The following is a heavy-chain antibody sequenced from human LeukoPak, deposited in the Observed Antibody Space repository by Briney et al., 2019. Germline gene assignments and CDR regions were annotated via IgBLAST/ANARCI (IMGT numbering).Heavy chain of an antibody. J-gene: IGHJ6*02. CDR3: ARAATLSSYYYGSGSHYGMDV. V-gene: IGHV1-69*13. CDR2: IIPIFGTA. D-gene: IGHD3-10*01. Sequence: SVTVSCTASGGTFSSYAISWVRQAPGQGLEWMGGIIPIFGTANYAQKFQGRVTITADESTSTAYMELSSLRSEDTAVYYCARAATLSSYYYGSGSHYGMDVWGQGTTVTVSS. CDR1: GGTFSSYA.